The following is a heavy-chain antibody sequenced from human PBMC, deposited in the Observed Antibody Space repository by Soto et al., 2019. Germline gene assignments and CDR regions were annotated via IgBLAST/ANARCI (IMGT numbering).Heavy chain of an antibody. J-gene: IGHJ4*02. CDR1: GGSFSGYY. Sequence: PSVTLVLTSAVHGGSFSGYYWSWIRQPPGKGLEWIGEINHSGSTNYNPSLKSRATISLDAAKNQFALTLSPVAAGDTAVYYCARREIQGPIAYWGQGTLDTVSS. CDR2: INHSGST. V-gene: IGHV4-34*01. CDR3: ARREIQGPIAY. D-gene: IGHD1-26*01.